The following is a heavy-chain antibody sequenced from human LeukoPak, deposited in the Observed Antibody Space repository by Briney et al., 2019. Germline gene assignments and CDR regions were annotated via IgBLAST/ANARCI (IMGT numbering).Heavy chain of an antibody. CDR3: PTDSRWELLFDY. J-gene: IGHJ4*02. D-gene: IGHD1-26*01. CDR2: IKSKTDGGTT. V-gene: IGHV3-15*01. Sequence: GGSLRLSCAASGFTFSNAWMSWVRQAPGKGLEWVGRIKSKTDGGTTDYAAPVKGRFTISRDDSKNTLYLQMNSLKTEDTAVYYCPTDSRWELLFDYWGQGTLVTVSS. CDR1: GFTFSNAW.